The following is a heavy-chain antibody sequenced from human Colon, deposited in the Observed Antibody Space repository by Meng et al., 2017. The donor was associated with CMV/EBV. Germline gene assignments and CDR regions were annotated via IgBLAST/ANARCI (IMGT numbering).Heavy chain of an antibody. J-gene: IGHJ4*02. D-gene: IGHD6-13*01. CDR1: YTSISGDC. CDR3: ARGGGSSNWPLIY. V-gene: IGHV4-34*01. CDR2: SNYNGHT. Sequence: AVSYTSISGDCCSWSREPGGKGLGWIGKSNYNGHTNYTRTLKSRVIISLDTSKSQFSMKLNSVTAADTAVYYCARGGGSSNWPLIYWGQGTLVTVSS.